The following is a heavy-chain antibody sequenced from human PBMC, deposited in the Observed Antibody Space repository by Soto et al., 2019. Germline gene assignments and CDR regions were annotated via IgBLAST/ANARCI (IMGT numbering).Heavy chain of an antibody. CDR2: IKSKTDGGTT. D-gene: IGHD2-15*01. CDR3: TTDCSGGSCYFYYYGMDV. Sequence: SGGSLRLSCAASGFTFSNAWMSWVRQAPGKGLEWVGRIKSKTDGGTTDYAAPVKGRFTISRDDSKNTLYLQMNSLKTEDTAVYYCTTDCSGGSCYFYYYGMDVWGQGTTVTVSS. J-gene: IGHJ6*02. CDR1: GFTFSNAW. V-gene: IGHV3-15*01.